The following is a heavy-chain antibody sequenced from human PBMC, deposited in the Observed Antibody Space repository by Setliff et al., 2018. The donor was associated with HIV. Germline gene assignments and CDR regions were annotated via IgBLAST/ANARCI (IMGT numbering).Heavy chain of an antibody. V-gene: IGHV4-31*03. J-gene: IGHJ4*02. CDR3: AGGRYFRDIRDSRFDF. CDR1: GVSITTDGYY. CDR2: MYHSGST. D-gene: IGHD3-9*01. Sequence: SETLSLTCSVSGVSITTDGYYWSWIRHYPGKGLEWIGYMYHSGSTYYNASLASRLIMSLDPSKYQFSLKLNSMTAADTAMYYCAGGRYFRDIRDSRFDFWGQGMLVTVS.